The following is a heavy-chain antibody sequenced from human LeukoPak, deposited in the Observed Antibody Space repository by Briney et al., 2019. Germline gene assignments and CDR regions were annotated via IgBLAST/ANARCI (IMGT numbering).Heavy chain of an antibody. J-gene: IGHJ4*02. Sequence: PGGSLRLSCAASGFTFSSYSMNWVRQAPGKGLEWVSSISSSSSYIYYADSVKGRFTISRDNAKNSLYLQMNSLRAEDTAVYYCARDIRISSWYFDYWGQGTLVTVSS. CDR1: GFTFSSYS. CDR3: ARDIRISSWYFDY. V-gene: IGHV3-21*01. D-gene: IGHD6-13*01. CDR2: ISSSSSYI.